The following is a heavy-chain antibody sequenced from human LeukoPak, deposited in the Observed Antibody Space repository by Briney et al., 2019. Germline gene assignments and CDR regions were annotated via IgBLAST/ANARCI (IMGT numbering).Heavy chain of an antibody. J-gene: IGHJ4*02. D-gene: IGHD2-8*01. CDR3: ATTMGRRTPYDY. CDR1: GYSFTSYW. CDR2: IYPGDSDT. Sequence: GESLNISSKGSGYSFTSYWSAWVPQVPGKALEGMGIIYPGDSDTTYSPSFQGQVTISADKSISTAYLQWSSLKASDTAMYYCATTMGRRTPYDYWGQGTLVTVSS. V-gene: IGHV5-51*01.